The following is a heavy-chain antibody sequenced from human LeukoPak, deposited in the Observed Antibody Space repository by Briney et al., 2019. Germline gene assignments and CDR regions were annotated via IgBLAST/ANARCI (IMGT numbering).Heavy chain of an antibody. D-gene: IGHD1-26*01. Sequence: PGGSLRLSCAASGFTFSSYAMSWVRQAPGKGLEWVSAISGSGGSTYYADSVKGRFTISRDNSKNTLYLQMNSLRAEDTAVYYCVRDSGSYPGSFDYWGQGTLVTVSS. J-gene: IGHJ4*02. CDR2: ISGSGGST. CDR3: VRDSGSYPGSFDY. V-gene: IGHV3-23*01. CDR1: GFTFSSYA.